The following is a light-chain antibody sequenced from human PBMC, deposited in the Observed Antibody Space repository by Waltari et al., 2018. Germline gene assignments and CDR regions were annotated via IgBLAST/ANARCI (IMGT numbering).Light chain of an antibody. CDR3: CSYTTIGPVL. CDR2: EVT. Sequence: QSALPQPSSVSGSPGQSIAISCIGTSSDVWATNFLSWYQQHPGRAPKLMIHEVTKRPSGVSTRFSGSKSGNTASLTISGLQAEDEADYYCCSYTTIGPVLIGGGTKVTVL. J-gene: IGLJ2*01. V-gene: IGLV2-23*02. CDR1: SSDVWATNF.